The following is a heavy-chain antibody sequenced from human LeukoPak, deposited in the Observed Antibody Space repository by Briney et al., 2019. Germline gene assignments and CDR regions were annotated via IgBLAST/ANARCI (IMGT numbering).Heavy chain of an antibody. J-gene: IGHJ4*02. V-gene: IGHV3-23*01. D-gene: IGHD3-3*01. Sequence: GGSLRLSCAASGFTFSTYVMNWFRQAPGKGLEWVSTISVGAEYIFYADSVKGRFTISRDDSNNALYLQMHSLRAEDTALYYCASGPPFLKYFDYWGQGTLVSVSS. CDR3: ASGPPFLKYFDY. CDR2: ISVGAEYI. CDR1: GFTFSTYV.